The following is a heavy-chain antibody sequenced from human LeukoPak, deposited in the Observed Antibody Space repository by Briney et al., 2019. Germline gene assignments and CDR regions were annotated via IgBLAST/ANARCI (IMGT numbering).Heavy chain of an antibody. D-gene: IGHD3-10*01. CDR2: INPNSGGT. CDR3: ARDGITMVRGVKGADY. Sequence: ASVKVSCKASGFTFTGYYMHWVRQAPGQGLEWMGWINPNSGGTNYAQKFQGRVTMTRDTSISTAYMELSRLRSDDTAVYYCARDGITMVRGVKGADYWGQGTLVTVSS. J-gene: IGHJ4*02. V-gene: IGHV1-2*02. CDR1: GFTFTGYY.